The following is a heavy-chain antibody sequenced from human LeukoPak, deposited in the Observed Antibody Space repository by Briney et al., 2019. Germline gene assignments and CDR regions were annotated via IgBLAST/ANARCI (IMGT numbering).Heavy chain of an antibody. V-gene: IGHV4-39*01. D-gene: IGHD6-19*01. CDR2: IYYSGST. CDR1: GGSISSSSYY. J-gene: IGHJ4*02. CDR3: LSQWLEN. Sequence: SETLSLTCTVSGGSISSSSYYWGWIRQPPGKGLEWIGSIYYSGSTYYNPSLKSRVTISVDTSKNQFSLKLSSVTAADTVVYYCLSQWLENWGQGTLVTVSS.